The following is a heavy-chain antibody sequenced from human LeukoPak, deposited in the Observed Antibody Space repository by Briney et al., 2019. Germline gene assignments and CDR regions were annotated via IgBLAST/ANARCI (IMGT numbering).Heavy chain of an antibody. D-gene: IGHD3-22*01. J-gene: IGHJ4*02. CDR3: AKAGAYDSSRSCDY. V-gene: IGHV3-9*01. CDR1: GFTFDDYA. CDR2: ISWNSGSI. Sequence: GRSLRLSCAASGFTFDDYAMHWVRQAPGKGLEWVSGISWNSGSIGYADSVKGRFTISRDNAKNSLYLQMNSLRAEDTALYYCAKAGAYDSSRSCDYWGQGTLVTVSS.